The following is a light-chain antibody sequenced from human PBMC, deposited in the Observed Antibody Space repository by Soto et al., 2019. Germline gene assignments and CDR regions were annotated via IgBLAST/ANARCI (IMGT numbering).Light chain of an antibody. CDR3: SSYAGSNMGV. Sequence: QSVLTQPPSASGSPGQSVTISCTGTSSDVGGYKFVSWYQQHPGKAPKLIIYEVSQRPSGVPDRFSAAKSGDTASLTVSGRRAEDEADYYCSSYAGSNMGVFGSGTKVTV. CDR2: EVS. J-gene: IGLJ1*01. CDR1: SSDVGGYKF. V-gene: IGLV2-8*01.